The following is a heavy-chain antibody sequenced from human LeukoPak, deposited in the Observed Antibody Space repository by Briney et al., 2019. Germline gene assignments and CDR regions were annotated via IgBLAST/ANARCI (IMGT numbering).Heavy chain of an antibody. Sequence: QPGGSLRLSCAASGFTFSTYTMSWVRQAPGEGLEWVSAMSGSDDYIYYADSVKGRFTISRDNSKSTLYLQLDSLKAEDTAIYFCAKEVLDYEIPYWYFDLWGPGTLVTISS. CDR2: MSGSDDYI. CDR1: GFTFSTYT. CDR3: AKEVLDYEIPYWYFDL. D-gene: IGHD4-17*01. V-gene: IGHV3-23*01. J-gene: IGHJ2*01.